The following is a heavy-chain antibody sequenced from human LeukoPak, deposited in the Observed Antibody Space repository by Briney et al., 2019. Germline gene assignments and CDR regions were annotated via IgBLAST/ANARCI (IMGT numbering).Heavy chain of an antibody. CDR3: ARTILRFTGEFDI. CDR2: IYYSGST. CDR1: GGSISSGDYY. J-gene: IGHJ3*02. Sequence: SQTLSLTCTVSGGSISSGDYYWSWIRQPPGKGLEWIGYIYYSGSTYYNPSLKSRVTISVDTSKNQFSLKLSSVTAADTAVYYCARTILRFTGEFDIWGQGTMATVSS. D-gene: IGHD1-26*01. V-gene: IGHV4-30-4*01.